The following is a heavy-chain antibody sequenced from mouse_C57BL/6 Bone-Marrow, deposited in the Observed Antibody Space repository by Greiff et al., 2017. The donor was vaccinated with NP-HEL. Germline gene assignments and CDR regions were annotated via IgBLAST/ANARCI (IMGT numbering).Heavy chain of an antibody. CDR1: GFTFSDYG. Sequence: EVQVVESGGGLVQPGGSLKLSCAASGFTFSDYGMAWVRQAPRKGPEWVAFISNLAYSIYYADTVTGRFTISRENAKNTLYLEMSSLRSEDTAMYYCARHGRFTWFAYWGQGTLVTVSA. CDR2: ISNLAYSI. J-gene: IGHJ3*01. V-gene: IGHV5-15*01. CDR3: ARHGRFTWFAY. D-gene: IGHD4-1*01.